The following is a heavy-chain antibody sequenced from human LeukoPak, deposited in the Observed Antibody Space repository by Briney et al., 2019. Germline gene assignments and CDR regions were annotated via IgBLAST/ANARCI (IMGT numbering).Heavy chain of an antibody. V-gene: IGHV3-7*01. CDR2: IRPDGSEK. CDR1: GFSFSNYW. J-gene: IGHJ5*02. D-gene: IGHD6-19*01. Sequence: GGSLRLSCAASGFSFSNYWMSWVRQAPGKGLEWLANIRPDGSEKNYVDSVRGRFTISRENARNSLFLQMNSLRPEDTAVYYCGVWGIAEPGSAWGQGTLVTVSS. CDR3: GVWGIAEPGSA.